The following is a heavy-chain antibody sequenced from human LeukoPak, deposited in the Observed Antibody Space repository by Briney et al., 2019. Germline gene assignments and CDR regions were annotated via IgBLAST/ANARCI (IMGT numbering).Heavy chain of an antibody. Sequence: SETLSLTCAVYGGSFSGYYWSWIRQPPGKGLEWIGEINHSGSTNYNPSLKSRVTISVDTSKNQFSLKLSSVTAADTAVYYCARGSRYFDWLSDTDYFDYWGQGTLVTVSS. V-gene: IGHV4-34*01. CDR1: GGSFSGYY. J-gene: IGHJ4*02. D-gene: IGHD3-9*01. CDR3: ARGSRYFDWLSDTDYFDY. CDR2: INHSGST.